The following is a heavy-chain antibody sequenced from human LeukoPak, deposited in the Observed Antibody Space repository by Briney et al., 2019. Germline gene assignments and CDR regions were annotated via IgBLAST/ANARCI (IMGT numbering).Heavy chain of an antibody. CDR3: ARGQLLYYYDSSGYFSAEYFQH. Sequence: GASVKVSCKASGYTFTSYGISWVRQAPGQGLEWMGWISAYNGNANYAQKLQGRVTMTTDTSTSTAYMELRSLRSDDTAVYYCARGQLLYYYDSSGYFSAEYFQHWGQGTLVTVSS. CDR2: ISAYNGNA. V-gene: IGHV1-18*01. D-gene: IGHD3-22*01. J-gene: IGHJ1*01. CDR1: GYTFTSYG.